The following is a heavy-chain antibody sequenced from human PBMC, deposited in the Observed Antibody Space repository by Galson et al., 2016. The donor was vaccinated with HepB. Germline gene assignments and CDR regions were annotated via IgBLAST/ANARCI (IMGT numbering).Heavy chain of an antibody. Sequence: SLRLSCAASGFTFSDYYMSWIRQAPGKGLEWVSFISSSSFYALYADSVKGRFTISRDNARNSLYLQMDSLRAEDTAVYYCTRIEANYYGSGSYGFDSWGQGTLVTVSS. J-gene: IGHJ4*02. CDR2: ISSSSFYA. D-gene: IGHD3-10*01. CDR3: TRIEANYYGSGSYGFDS. CDR1: GFTFSDYY. V-gene: IGHV3-11*06.